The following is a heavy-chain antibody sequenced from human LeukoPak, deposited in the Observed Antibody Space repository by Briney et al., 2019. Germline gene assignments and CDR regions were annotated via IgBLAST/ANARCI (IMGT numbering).Heavy chain of an antibody. Sequence: SETLSLTCTVSGGSISSYYWSWIRQPPGKGLEWIGYIYYSGSTNYNPSLKSRVTISVDTSKNQFSLKLSSVTAADTAVYYCARDGGPRSYYYYGMDVWGQGTTVTVSS. V-gene: IGHV4-59*01. CDR3: ARDGGPRSYYYYGMDV. D-gene: IGHD3-16*01. J-gene: IGHJ6*02. CDR2: IYYSGST. CDR1: GGSISSYY.